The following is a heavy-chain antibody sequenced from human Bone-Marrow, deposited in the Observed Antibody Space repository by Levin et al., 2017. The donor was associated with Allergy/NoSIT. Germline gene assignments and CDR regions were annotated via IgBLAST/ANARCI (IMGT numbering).Heavy chain of an antibody. CDR2: ISWNSGSI. CDR3: AKGLRAGDYALDY. J-gene: IGHJ4*02. V-gene: IGHV3-9*01. Sequence: PGGSLRLSCAASGFTFDDYAMHWVRQAPGKGLEWVSGISWNSGSIGYADSVKGRFTISRDNAKNSLYLQMNSLRAEDTALYYCAKGLRAGDYALDYWGQGTLVTVSS. CDR1: GFTFDDYA. D-gene: IGHD4-17*01.